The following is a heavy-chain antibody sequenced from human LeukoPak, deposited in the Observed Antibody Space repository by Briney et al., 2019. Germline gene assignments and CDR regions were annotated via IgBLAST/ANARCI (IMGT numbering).Heavy chain of an antibody. Sequence: QPGGSLRLSCAASGFTFRSYWMSWVRQAPGKGLEWVSAISGSGGSTYYADSVKGRFTISRDNSKNTLYLQMNSLRAEDTAVYYCAKCRRDGPQPYYFDYWGQGTLVTVSS. CDR1: GFTFRSYW. J-gene: IGHJ4*02. V-gene: IGHV3-23*01. CDR2: ISGSGGST. D-gene: IGHD2-15*01. CDR3: AKCRRDGPQPYYFDY.